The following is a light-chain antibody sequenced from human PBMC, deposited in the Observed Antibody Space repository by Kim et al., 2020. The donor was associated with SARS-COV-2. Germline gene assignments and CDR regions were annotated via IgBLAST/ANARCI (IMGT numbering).Light chain of an antibody. Sequence: SIPISCTGTSSYVGGYNYVSWYQQHPGKAPKLMIYDVSNRPSGVSNRFSGSKSGNTASLTISGLQAEDEADYYCSSYTSSSTRVFGGGTQLTVL. V-gene: IGLV2-14*03. J-gene: IGLJ3*02. CDR1: SSYVGGYNY. CDR3: SSYTSSSTRV. CDR2: DVS.